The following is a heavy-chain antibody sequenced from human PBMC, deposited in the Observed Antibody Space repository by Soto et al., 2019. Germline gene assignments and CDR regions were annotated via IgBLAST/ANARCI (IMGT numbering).Heavy chain of an antibody. D-gene: IGHD3-22*01. Sequence: GGSLRLSCAASGFTVSSNYMSWVRQAPGKGLEWVSVIYSGGSTYYADSVKGRFTISRDNSKNTLYLQMNSLRSEDTAVYYCARASRNYYDSSGYLYYFDYWGQGTLVTVSS. V-gene: IGHV3-66*01. CDR3: ARASRNYYDSSGYLYYFDY. CDR2: IYSGGST. J-gene: IGHJ4*02. CDR1: GFTVSSNY.